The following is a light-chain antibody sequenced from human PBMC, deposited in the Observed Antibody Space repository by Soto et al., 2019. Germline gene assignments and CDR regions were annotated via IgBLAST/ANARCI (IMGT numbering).Light chain of an antibody. V-gene: IGKV3-20*01. CDR1: QSVSDSY. Sequence: EIVLTQSPGTLSLSPGESATLSCRASQSVSDSYLAWYQQKPGQAPRPLIYGASSRVTGIPDRFSGSGSGTDFTLTISRLEPGDFAVYYCQQYYSIPLTFGGGTKVDIK. J-gene: IGKJ4*01. CDR2: GAS. CDR3: QQYYSIPLT.